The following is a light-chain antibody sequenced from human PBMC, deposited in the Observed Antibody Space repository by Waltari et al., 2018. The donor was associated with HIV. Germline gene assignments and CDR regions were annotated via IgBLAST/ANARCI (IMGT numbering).Light chain of an antibody. CDR2: GPS. Sequence: EIVLTQSPGTLSLSPGDRAALSCRASQSVTSYLAWYQQKPGQAPRLLVYGPSSRATGIPDRFSGSGSGTDFTLTISRLEPEDFAVYYCQQYGSSPLTFGQGTKVEIK. CDR3: QQYGSSPLT. V-gene: IGKV3-20*01. J-gene: IGKJ1*01. CDR1: QSVTSY.